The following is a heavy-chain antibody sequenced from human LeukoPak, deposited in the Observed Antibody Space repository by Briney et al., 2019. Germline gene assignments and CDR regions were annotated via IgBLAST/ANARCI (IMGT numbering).Heavy chain of an antibody. J-gene: IGHJ4*02. CDR3: ARVGYDPLLSFDY. CDR2: INPNGGGT. CDR1: GYTFTGYY. D-gene: IGHD5-12*01. Sequence: ASVKVSCKASGYTFTGYYMHWVRQAPGQGLEWMGWINPNGGGTNYAQKFQGRVTMTRDTSISTAYMELSRLRSDDTAVYYCARVGYDPLLSFDYWGQGTLVTVSS. V-gene: IGHV1-2*02.